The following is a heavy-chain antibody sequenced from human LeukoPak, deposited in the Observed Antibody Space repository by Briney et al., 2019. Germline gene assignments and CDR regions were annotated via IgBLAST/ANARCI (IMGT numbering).Heavy chain of an antibody. D-gene: IGHD6-13*01. V-gene: IGHV4-4*02. CDR3: AKNVAAYQYFDY. Sequence: SETLSLTCAVSGGSISSSNWWSWVRQPPGKGLEWIGEIYHSGSTNYNPSLKSRVTISVDKSRNQFSLKLSSVTAADTAVYYCAKNVAAYQYFDYWGQGTLVTVSS. CDR2: IYHSGST. CDR1: GGSISSSNW. J-gene: IGHJ4*02.